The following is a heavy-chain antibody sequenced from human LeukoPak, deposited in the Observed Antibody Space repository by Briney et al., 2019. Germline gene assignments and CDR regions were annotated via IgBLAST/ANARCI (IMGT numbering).Heavy chain of an antibody. Sequence: PGGSLRLSCAGSGFTFSVYAMSWVRQAPGKGLEWVSQISGSGGSTYYADSVKGRFTISRDNSKNTLYLQMNSLRAEDTAVYYCAKDFSAVYYDYVWGSYRYPADIWGQGTMVTVSS. D-gene: IGHD3-16*02. CDR1: GFTFSVYA. CDR3: AKDFSAVYYDYVWGSYRYPADI. J-gene: IGHJ3*02. V-gene: IGHV3-23*01. CDR2: ISGSGGST.